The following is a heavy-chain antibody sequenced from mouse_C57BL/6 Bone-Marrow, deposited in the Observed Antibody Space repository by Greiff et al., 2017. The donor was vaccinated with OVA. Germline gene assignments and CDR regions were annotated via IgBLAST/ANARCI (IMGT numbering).Heavy chain of an antibody. D-gene: IGHD1-1*01. J-gene: IGHJ3*01. Sequence: VQLKESGPELVKPGASVKISCKASGYAFSSSWMNWVKQRPGKGLEWIGRIYPGDGDTNYNGKFKGKATLTADKSSSTAYMQLSSLTSEDSAVYFCARPHYGSSPAWFAYWGQGTLVTVSA. CDR1: GYAFSSSW. V-gene: IGHV1-82*01. CDR2: IYPGDGDT. CDR3: ARPHYGSSPAWFAY.